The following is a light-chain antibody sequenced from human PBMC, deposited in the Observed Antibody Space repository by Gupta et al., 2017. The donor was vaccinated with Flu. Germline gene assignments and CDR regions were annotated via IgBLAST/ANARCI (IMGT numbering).Light chain of an antibody. V-gene: IGKV4-1*01. Sequence: DIVMTQSPDSLAVSLGERATINCKSSQSVLYSSNNKNYLAWYQQKPGQPPKLLIYWASTRESGVPDRFSGSGSGTDFTLTISSRQAEDVAVYYCQQYDSTPPFTFGPGTKVDIK. CDR2: WAS. J-gene: IGKJ3*01. CDR1: QSVLYSSNNKNY. CDR3: QQYDSTPPFT.